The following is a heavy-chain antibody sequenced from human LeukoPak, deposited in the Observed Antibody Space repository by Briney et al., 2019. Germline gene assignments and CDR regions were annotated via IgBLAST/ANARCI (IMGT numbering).Heavy chain of an antibody. Sequence: SETLSLTCIVSGYSLSSGYYWGWIRQPPGKGLEWIGRIYHSGSTYYSPSLKSRVTISVDTSKNQFSLKLSSVTAADTAVYYCARALDTAMVLDYWGQGTLVTVSS. V-gene: IGHV4-38-2*02. CDR3: ARALDTAMVLDY. CDR2: IYHSGST. J-gene: IGHJ4*02. CDR1: GYSLSSGYY. D-gene: IGHD5-18*01.